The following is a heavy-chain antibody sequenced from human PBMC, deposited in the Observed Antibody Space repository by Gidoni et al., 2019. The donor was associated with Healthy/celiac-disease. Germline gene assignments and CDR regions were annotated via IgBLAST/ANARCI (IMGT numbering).Heavy chain of an antibody. J-gene: IGHJ4*02. Sequence: EVQLVDSGGGLVQAGGSLRHPCEAPGATFSSYEMNWVRQAPGKGLEWVSYISSRDSTIYYEDSVKDRFTIARNNARNSLYLQMNSQRAEDTAVYYCARVGIAARSFDDWGQGTLVTVSS. CDR3: ARVGIAARSFDD. CDR1: GATFSSYE. V-gene: IGHV3-48*03. CDR2: ISSRDSTI. D-gene: IGHD6-6*01.